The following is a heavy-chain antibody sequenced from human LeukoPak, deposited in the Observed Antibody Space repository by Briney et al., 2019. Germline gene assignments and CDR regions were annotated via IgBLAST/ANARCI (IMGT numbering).Heavy chain of an antibody. D-gene: IGHD5-18*01. V-gene: IGHV1-18*01. CDR1: GYTFTSYG. CDR2: ISAYNGNT. Sequence: ASVKVSCKASGYTFTSYGISWVRQAPGQGLEWMGWISAYNGNTNYAQKLQGRVTMTTDTSTSTAYMELRSPRSDDTAVYYCAVIRGYSSHDAFDIWGQGTMVTVSS. J-gene: IGHJ3*02. CDR3: AVIRGYSSHDAFDI.